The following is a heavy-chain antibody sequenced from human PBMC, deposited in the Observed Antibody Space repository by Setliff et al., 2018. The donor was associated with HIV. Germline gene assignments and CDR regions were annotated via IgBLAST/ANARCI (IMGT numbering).Heavy chain of an antibody. CDR1: GLTFDDYA. V-gene: IGHV3-9*01. CDR3: AKDPGRFGVVTPFDN. J-gene: IGHJ4*02. Sequence: SLRLSCAASGLTFDDYAMHWVRQAPGKGLEWVSFITWNSDNIGYADSVKGRFTISRDNAKKSLYLQMSSLRPEDTALYYCAKDPGRFGVVTPFDNWGQGALVTVSS. D-gene: IGHD3-3*01. CDR2: ITWNSDNI.